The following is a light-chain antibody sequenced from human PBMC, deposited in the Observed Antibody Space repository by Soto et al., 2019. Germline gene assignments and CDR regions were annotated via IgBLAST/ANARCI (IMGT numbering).Light chain of an antibody. CDR1: QSVLYSSNNKNY. CDR3: QQYGSSPIT. Sequence: DIVMTQSPDSLAVSLGERATINCKSSQSVLYSSNNKNYLAWYQQKLGQPPKLLIYWASTRESGVPDRFSGSGSGTDFTLTISRLEPEDFAVYFCQQYGSSPITFGQGTRLEIK. CDR2: WAS. J-gene: IGKJ5*01. V-gene: IGKV4-1*01.